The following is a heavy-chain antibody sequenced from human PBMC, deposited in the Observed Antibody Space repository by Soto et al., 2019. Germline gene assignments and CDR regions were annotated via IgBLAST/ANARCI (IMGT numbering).Heavy chain of an antibody. CDR2: IYHSGNT. J-gene: IGHJ6*02. D-gene: IGHD1-26*01. V-gene: IGHV4-4*02. Sequence: QVQLQESGPGLVKPSGTLSLTCAVSGGSISSSNWWSCVRQPPGKGLEWIGEIYHSGNTNYNPSLKTRDTKSGDKSKNQFSLKLSSVTAADTAVYYCARGGGELTSYYYYGMDVWGQGTTVTVSS. CDR1: GGSISSSNW. CDR3: ARGGGELTSYYYYGMDV.